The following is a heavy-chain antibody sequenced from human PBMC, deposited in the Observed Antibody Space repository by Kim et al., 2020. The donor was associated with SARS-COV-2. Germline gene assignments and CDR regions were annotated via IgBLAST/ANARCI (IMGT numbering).Heavy chain of an antibody. CDR1: GFTFSSYG. D-gene: IGHD5-18*01. CDR3: AKGGIRIQLIGFDP. J-gene: IGHJ5*02. Sequence: GGSLRLSCAASGFTFSSYGMHWVRQAPGKGLEWVAVISYDGSNKYYADSVKGRFTISRDNSKNTLYLQMNSLRAEDTAVYYCAKGGIRIQLIGFDPWGQG. V-gene: IGHV3-30*18. CDR2: ISYDGSNK.